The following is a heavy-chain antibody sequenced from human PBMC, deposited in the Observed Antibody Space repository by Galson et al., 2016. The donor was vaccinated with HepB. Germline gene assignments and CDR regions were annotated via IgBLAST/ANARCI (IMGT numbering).Heavy chain of an antibody. CDR1: GGSIGPGAYY. J-gene: IGHJ4*02. CDR3: ARRPYSYFDDSTSLDS. D-gene: IGHD3-22*01. V-gene: IGHV4-39*01. CDR2: LYFGGNT. Sequence: TLSLTCSVSGGSIGPGAYYWDWIRQSPGKGLEWIGNLYFGGNTYYNPSLRSRVTISVDASRKEFSLKLTSVTAADTAVYYCARRPYSYFDDSTSLDSWGQGTLVTVSS.